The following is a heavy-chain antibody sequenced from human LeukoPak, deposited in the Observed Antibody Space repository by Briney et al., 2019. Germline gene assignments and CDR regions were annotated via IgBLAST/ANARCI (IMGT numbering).Heavy chain of an antibody. CDR2: ISYDGSNK. CDR1: GFTFSSYA. D-gene: IGHD3-22*01. CDR3: AVNGRPFKRYYYDSSGYYAY. Sequence: GGSLRLSCAASGFTFSSYAMHWVRQAPGKGLEWVAVISYDGSNKYYADSVKGRITISRDNSKNTLYLQMNSLRAEDTAVYYCAVNGRPFKRYYYDSSGYYAYWGQGTLVTVSS. V-gene: IGHV3-30-3*01. J-gene: IGHJ4*02.